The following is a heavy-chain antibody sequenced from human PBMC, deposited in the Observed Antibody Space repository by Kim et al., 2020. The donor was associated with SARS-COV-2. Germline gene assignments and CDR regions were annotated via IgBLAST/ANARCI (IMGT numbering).Heavy chain of an antibody. CDR3: AIPGGRFGALTYGMDV. V-gene: IGHV1-69*04. J-gene: IGHJ6*02. Sequence: SVKVSCKASGGTFSSYAISWVRQAPGQGLEWMGRIIPILGIANYAQKFQGRVTITADKSTSTAYMELSSLRSEDTAVYYCAIPGGRFGALTYGMDVRGQ. CDR2: IIPILGIA. CDR1: GGTFSSYA. D-gene: IGHD3-10*01.